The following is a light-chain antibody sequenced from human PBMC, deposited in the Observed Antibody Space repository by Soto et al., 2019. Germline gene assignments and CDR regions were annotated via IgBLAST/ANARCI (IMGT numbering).Light chain of an antibody. CDR3: QKSYDTLWT. CDR1: QSISSY. CDR2: SAS. V-gene: IGKV1-39*01. Sequence: DIHLTQLPSSLSASVGDTVVISCRASQSISSYLNWYHQSPGKPPKLLINSASNLQSGVPARFSGRESETEFSLTISGLQPEDFGIYYCQKSYDTLWTFGQGTKV. J-gene: IGKJ1*01.